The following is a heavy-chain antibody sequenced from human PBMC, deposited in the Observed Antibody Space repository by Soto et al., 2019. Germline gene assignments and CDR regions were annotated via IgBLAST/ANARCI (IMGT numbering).Heavy chain of an antibody. Sequence: QVQLQQWGAGLLKPSETLSLTCAVYGGSFSGYYWSWIRQPPGKGLEWIGEINHSGSTNYNPSLKRRVTISVDTSKNQFSLKLSSVTAADTAVYYCARRGRWLQSVDYWGQGTLVTVSS. V-gene: IGHV4-34*01. D-gene: IGHD5-12*01. CDR1: GGSFSGYY. CDR3: ARRGRWLQSVDY. CDR2: INHSGST. J-gene: IGHJ4*02.